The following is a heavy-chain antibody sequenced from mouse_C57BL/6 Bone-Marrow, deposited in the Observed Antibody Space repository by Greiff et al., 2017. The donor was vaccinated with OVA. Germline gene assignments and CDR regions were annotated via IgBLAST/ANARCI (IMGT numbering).Heavy chain of an antibody. V-gene: IGHV1-19*01. D-gene: IGHD3-3*01. CDR1: GYTFTDYY. CDR3: ARGTGFDY. CDR2: INPYNGGT. Sequence: EVQGVESGPVLVKPGASVKMSCKASGYTFTDYYMNWVKQSHGKSLEWIGVINPYNGGTSYNQKFKGKATLTVDKSSSTAYMELNSLTSEDSAVYYCARGTGFDYWGQGTTLTVSS. J-gene: IGHJ2*01.